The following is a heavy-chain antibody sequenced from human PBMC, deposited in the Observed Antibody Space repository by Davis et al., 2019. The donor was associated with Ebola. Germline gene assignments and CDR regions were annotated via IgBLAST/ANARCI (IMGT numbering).Heavy chain of an antibody. CDR3: AKDIPPRNSGSYVRGYYYYGMDV. D-gene: IGHD1-26*01. CDR2: IWYDGSNK. Sequence: GESLKISCAASGFTFSSYGMHWVRQAPGKGLEWVAVIWYDGSNKYYADSVKGRFTISRDNSKNTLYLQMNSLRAEDTAVYYCAKDIPPRNSGSYVRGYYYYGMDVWGQGTTVTVSS. CDR1: GFTFSSYG. J-gene: IGHJ6*02. V-gene: IGHV3-33*06.